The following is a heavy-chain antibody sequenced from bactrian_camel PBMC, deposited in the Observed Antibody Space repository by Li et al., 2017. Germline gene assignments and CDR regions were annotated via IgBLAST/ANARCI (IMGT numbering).Heavy chain of an antibody. D-gene: IGHD3*01. CDR1: GYVDSYC. J-gene: IGHJ4*01. V-gene: IGHV3S1*01. Sequence: HVQLVESGGGSVQAGGSLRLSCQASGYVDSYCMGWFRQTPGGYERQGVAAISAAGGTQRIYYADSVKGRSTISRDNAKDTLYLQMNSLKIEDTAVYYCALGSSRQATMTARGKGTQVTVS. CDR2: ISAAGGTQRI.